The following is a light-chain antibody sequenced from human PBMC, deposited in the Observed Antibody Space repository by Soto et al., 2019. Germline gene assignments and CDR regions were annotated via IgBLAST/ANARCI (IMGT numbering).Light chain of an antibody. Sequence: EIVMTQSPATLSVSPGERATLSCRASQSVSSNLAWYQQKPGQAPRLLIYGASIRATGIEARFSGSGSRTEFTLTISSLQSEDFAVYYCHQYNNWPPWTFGQGTKVEIK. J-gene: IGKJ1*01. CDR2: GAS. V-gene: IGKV3-15*01. CDR1: QSVSSN. CDR3: HQYNNWPPWT.